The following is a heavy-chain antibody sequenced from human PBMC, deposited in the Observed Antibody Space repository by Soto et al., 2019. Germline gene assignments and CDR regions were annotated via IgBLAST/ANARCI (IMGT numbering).Heavy chain of an antibody. D-gene: IGHD3-3*01. CDR2: INHNGST. V-gene: IGHV4-34*01. J-gene: IGHJ5*02. CDR1: GGSFSGYY. CDR3: AGAPPPNLRNNWFDP. Sequence: QVQLQQWGAGLLKPSETLSLTCAVYGGSFSGYYWSWIRQPPGKGLAWIGEINHNGSTNYNPSLKSGVTISVDASKNQCCLKLSSVTAAYTAVYYCAGAPPPNLRNNWFDPWGQGTLVTVSS.